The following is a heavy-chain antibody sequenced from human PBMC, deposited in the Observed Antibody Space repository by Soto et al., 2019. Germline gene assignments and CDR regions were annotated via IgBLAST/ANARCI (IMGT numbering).Heavy chain of an antibody. V-gene: IGHV3-23*01. Sequence: GGSLRLSCAASGFTFSSYAMSWVRQAPGKGMEWVSAISGSGGSTYYAYSVKGRYTISRDNSKNTLFVQMNRLMAEDTAVYYCSKDKDRSSWYWFDPWGQGTLVTVSS. CDR1: GFTFSSYA. J-gene: IGHJ5*02. D-gene: IGHD6-13*01. CDR2: ISGSGGST. CDR3: SKDKDRSSWYWFDP.